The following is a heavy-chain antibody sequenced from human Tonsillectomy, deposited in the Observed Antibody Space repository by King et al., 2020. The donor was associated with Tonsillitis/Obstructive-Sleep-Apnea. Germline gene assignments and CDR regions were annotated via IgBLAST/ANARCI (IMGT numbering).Heavy chain of an antibody. Sequence: VQLVESGGGVVQPGRSLRLSCAASGFTFSRHGMHWVRQAPGKGLEWVAVIWYDGSNKYYADSVKGRFTISRDNSKNTLYLQMNSLRSADTAVYYCAREYGSGLYYFDYWGQGSLLTVSS. CDR2: IWYDGSNK. D-gene: IGHD3-10*01. J-gene: IGHJ4*02. V-gene: IGHV3-33*01. CDR3: AREYGSGLYYFDY. CDR1: GFTFSRHG.